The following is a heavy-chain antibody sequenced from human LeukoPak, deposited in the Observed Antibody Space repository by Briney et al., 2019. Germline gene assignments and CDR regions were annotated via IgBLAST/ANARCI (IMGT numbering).Heavy chain of an antibody. CDR2: INHNGNVN. CDR1: GFIFGNYA. V-gene: IGHV3-7*03. Sequence: GGSLRLSCVASGFIFGNYAMHWVRQAPGKGLEWVASINHNGNVNYYVDSVKGRFTISRDNAKNSLYLQMSNLRAEDTAVYFCARGGGLDVWGQGATVTVSS. CDR3: ARGGGLDV. J-gene: IGHJ6*02. D-gene: IGHD3-16*01.